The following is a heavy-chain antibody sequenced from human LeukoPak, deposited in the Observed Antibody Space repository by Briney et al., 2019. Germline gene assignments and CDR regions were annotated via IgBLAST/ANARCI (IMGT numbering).Heavy chain of an antibody. CDR1: GFTVSSNY. D-gene: IGHD3-9*01. J-gene: IGHJ4*02. Sequence: GGSLRLSCAASGFTVSSNYMTWVRQAPGKGLEWVSVIYSGGSTYYADSVKGRFTISRDNSKSTLYLQMSSLRTEDTAVYYCVKKSVTGSATSYFDYWGQGTVVTVSS. CDR2: IYSGGST. CDR3: VKKSVTGSATSYFDY. V-gene: IGHV3-66*01.